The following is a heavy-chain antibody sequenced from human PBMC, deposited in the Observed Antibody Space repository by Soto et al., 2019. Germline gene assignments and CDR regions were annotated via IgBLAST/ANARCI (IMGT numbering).Heavy chain of an antibody. V-gene: IGHV1-69*13. J-gene: IGHJ4*02. CDR3: ARDMHGRGYSYGLANDY. CDR1: GGTFSSYA. D-gene: IGHD5-18*01. Sequence: ASVKVSCKASGGTFSSYAISWVRQAPGQGLEWMGGIIPIFGTANYAQKFQGRVTITADESTSTAYMELSSLRSEDTAVYYCARDMHGRGYSYGLANDYWGQGTLVTVSS. CDR2: IIPIFGTA.